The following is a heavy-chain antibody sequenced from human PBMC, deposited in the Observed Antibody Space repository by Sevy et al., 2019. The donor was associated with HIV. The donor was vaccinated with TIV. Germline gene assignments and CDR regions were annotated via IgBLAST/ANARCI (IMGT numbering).Heavy chain of an antibody. CDR1: GFTFSDYG. J-gene: IGHJ4*02. Sequence: GGSLRLSCAASGFTFSDYGMHWVRQVPGKGLDWVAFISYDGRTKYYLDSVQGRFTISRDNSKNTLYLQMNSLRPEDTAVYYCATGYYCGGGTCYPDYWGQGTLVTVSS. CDR3: ATGYYCGGGTCYPDY. D-gene: IGHD2-15*01. CDR2: ISYDGRTK. V-gene: IGHV3-30*03.